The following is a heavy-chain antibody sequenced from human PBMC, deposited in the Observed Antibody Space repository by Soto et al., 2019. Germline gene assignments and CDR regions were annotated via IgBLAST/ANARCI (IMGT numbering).Heavy chain of an antibody. D-gene: IGHD6-13*01. Sequence: SETLSLTCTVSGGSVSSGSYYWSWIRQPPGKGLEWIGYIYYSGSTNYNPSLKRRVTISVDTSKKQFSLKLSSVTAADTTVYYCARHEYSSSGDVRYYFDYWGQGALVTVSS. CDR1: GGSVSSGSYY. CDR3: ARHEYSSSGDVRYYFDY. J-gene: IGHJ4*02. V-gene: IGHV4-61*01. CDR2: IYYSGST.